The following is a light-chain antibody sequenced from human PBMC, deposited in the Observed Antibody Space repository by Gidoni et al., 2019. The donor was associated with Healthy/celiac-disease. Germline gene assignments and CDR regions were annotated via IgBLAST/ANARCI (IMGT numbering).Light chain of an antibody. V-gene: IGKV3-11*01. CDR2: DAS. CDR3: QQRSNWLT. Sequence: EIVLTQSPATLSLSPGERATLSCRASQSVSSYLAWYQQKPGQAPRLLIYDASNRATGIPARFRGSGSGTDFTLTISSLEPEAFAVYYCQQRSNWLTFGGGTKVEIK. CDR1: QSVSSY. J-gene: IGKJ4*01.